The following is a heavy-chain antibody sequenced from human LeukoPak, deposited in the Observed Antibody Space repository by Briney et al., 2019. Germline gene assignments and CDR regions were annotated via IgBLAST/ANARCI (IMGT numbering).Heavy chain of an antibody. J-gene: IGHJ4*02. CDR3: ARDYSGYEPYYFDY. CDR1: GFTFSSYS. V-gene: IGHV3-21*01. Sequence: GGSLRLSCAASGFTFSSYSMNWVRQAPGKGLEWVSSISSSSSYIYYADSVEGRFTISRDNAKNSLYLQMNSLRAEDTAVYYCARDYSGYEPYYFDYWGQGTLVTVSS. CDR2: ISSSSSYI. D-gene: IGHD5-12*01.